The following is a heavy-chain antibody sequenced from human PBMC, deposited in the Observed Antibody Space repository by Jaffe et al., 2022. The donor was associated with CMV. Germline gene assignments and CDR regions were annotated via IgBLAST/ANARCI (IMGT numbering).Heavy chain of an antibody. CDR1: GGTFSSHA. CDR2: IIPLFGSA. J-gene: IGHJ4*02. CDR3: VRAVIAPIPYFDY. Sequence: QVQLVQSGAEVKKPGSSVKVSCKASGGTFSSHAISWVRQAPGQGLEWMGGIIPLFGSANSAQRFQARVTITADESTSTAYMELSSLRSEDTAVYYCVRAVIAPIPYFDYWGQGTLVTVSS. D-gene: IGHD2-21*01. V-gene: IGHV1-69*01.